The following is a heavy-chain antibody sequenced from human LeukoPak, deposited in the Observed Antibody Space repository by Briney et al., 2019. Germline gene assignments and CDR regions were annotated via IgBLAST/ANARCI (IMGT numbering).Heavy chain of an antibody. J-gene: IGHJ4*02. CDR2: VDYSGST. V-gene: IGHV4-61*01. CDR3: ARGIRTGYDY. CDR1: GGSVSSGSYY. Sequence: SETLSLTCTVSGGSVSSGSYYWSWIRQPPGKGLEWIGYVDYSGSTSYNPSLKRRVTISVDTSKNQFSLKMKYLTAADTAVYYCARGIRTGYDYWGQGTLVTVSS. D-gene: IGHD1-1*01.